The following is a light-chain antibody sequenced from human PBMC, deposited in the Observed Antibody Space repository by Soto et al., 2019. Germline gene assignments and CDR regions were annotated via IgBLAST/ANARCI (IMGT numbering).Light chain of an antibody. V-gene: IGKV1-8*01. J-gene: IGKJ4*01. CDR3: QEYYSYPLT. CDR1: QGISSY. Sequence: AIRMTQSPSALAASTGDRVTSTCRASQGISSYLAWYQQRPGKAPKFLIYAASTLQSGVPSRFGGSGSGTDFTLTISCLQSEDFATYYCQEYYSYPLTFGGGTKVDIK. CDR2: AAS.